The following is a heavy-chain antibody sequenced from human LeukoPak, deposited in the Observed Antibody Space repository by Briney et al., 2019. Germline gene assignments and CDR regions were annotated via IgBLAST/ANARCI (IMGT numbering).Heavy chain of an antibody. V-gene: IGHV4-59*12. CDR1: GGSMSGAY. D-gene: IGHD3-9*01. CDR2: IYYSGNT. CDR3: ARDYDILTGPNWYFDL. Sequence: PSETLSLTCTVSGGSMSGAYWSWIRQPPGKGLEWIGYIYYSGNTNYNPSLKSRVTISVDTSKNQFSLKLSSVTAADTAVYYCARDYDILTGPNWYFDLWGRGTLVTVSS. J-gene: IGHJ2*01.